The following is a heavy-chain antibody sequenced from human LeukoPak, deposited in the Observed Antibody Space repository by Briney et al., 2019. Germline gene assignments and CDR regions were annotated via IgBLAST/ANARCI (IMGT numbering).Heavy chain of an antibody. CDR2: IIPIFGTA. CDR1: GGTFSSYA. V-gene: IGHV1-69*05. D-gene: IGHD3-10*01. J-gene: IGHJ4*02. Sequence: ASVKVSCKASGGTFSSYAISWVRQAPGQGLEWMGGIIPIFGTANYAQKFQGRVTITTDESTGTAYMELSSLRSEDTAVYYCASTAPYYGSGSRFDYWGQGTLVTVSS. CDR3: ASTAPYYGSGSRFDY.